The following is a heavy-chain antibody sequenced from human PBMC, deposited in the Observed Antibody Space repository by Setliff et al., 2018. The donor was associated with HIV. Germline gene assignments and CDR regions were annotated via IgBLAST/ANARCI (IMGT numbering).Heavy chain of an antibody. V-gene: IGHV3-21*01. D-gene: IGHD4-17*01. J-gene: IGHJ5*02. Sequence: GGSLRLSCAASGFTFSSYSMNWVRQAPGKGLEWVSFISSSSSYIYYADSAKGRFTISRDNAKNSLYLQMNSLRAEDTAVYYCARDPRDYGDYAYFDPWAREPWSPSPQ. CDR1: GFTFSSYS. CDR2: ISSSSSYI. CDR3: ARDPRDYGDYAYFDP.